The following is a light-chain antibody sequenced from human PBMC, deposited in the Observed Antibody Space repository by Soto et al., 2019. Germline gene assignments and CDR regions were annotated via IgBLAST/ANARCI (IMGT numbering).Light chain of an antibody. CDR2: GHN. V-gene: IGLV1-40*01. CDR1: TYNFGANYD. CDR3: QSDVISRSSYV. J-gene: IGLJ1*01. Sequence: QSVLTQPPSVSGAPGQTVPISCAGSTYNFGANYDVHWYQQVSRTAPRLLIFGHNNRPSGVPDRFSRSKSATAASLAITGLQAEDEAEYYCQSDVISRSSYVFGTGTKVTVL.